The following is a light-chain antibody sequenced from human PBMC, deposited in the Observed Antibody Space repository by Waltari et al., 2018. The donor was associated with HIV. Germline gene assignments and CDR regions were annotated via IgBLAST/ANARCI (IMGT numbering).Light chain of an antibody. CDR2: SNN. CDR3: AAWDDSLNGVV. CDR1: SSNIGSNT. Sequence: QSVLTQPPSASGTPGQRVTISCSGSSSNIGSNTVNWYQQLPGPAPKFLIYSNNQRPSGVPDRFAGSKSGTSASLAISGLQAEDEADYYCAAWDDSLNGVVFGGGTKLTVL. J-gene: IGLJ2*01. V-gene: IGLV1-44*01.